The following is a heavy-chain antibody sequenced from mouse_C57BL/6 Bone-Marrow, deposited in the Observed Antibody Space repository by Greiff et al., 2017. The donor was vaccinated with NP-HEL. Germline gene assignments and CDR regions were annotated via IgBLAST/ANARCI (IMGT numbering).Heavy chain of an antibody. CDR2: INPNNGGT. D-gene: IGHD3-2*02. J-gene: IGHJ2*01. CDR3: ASDSSGIY. Sequence: EVQLQQSGPELVKPGASVKISCKASGYTFTDYYMNWVKQSHGKSLEWIGDINPNNGGTSYNQKFKGKATLTVDKSSSTAYMELRSLTSEDSAVYYCASDSSGIYWGQGTTLTVSS. CDR1: GYTFTDYY. V-gene: IGHV1-26*01.